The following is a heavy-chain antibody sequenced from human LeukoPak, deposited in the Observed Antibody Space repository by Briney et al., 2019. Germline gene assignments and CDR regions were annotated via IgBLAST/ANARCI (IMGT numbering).Heavy chain of an antibody. V-gene: IGHV1-8*01. CDR1: XYTFTSYD. Sequence: SVXVSXKASXYTFTSYDINWVRQAAGHGLEWVGWMNPNSGNTDYAPKFQGRVTMTRSTSINTAYMELSSLRSEDTAVYYCARNDYGGHDAFDIWGQGTMVIVSS. J-gene: IGHJ3*02. D-gene: IGHD4-17*01. CDR2: MNPNSGNT. CDR3: ARNDYGGHDAFDI.